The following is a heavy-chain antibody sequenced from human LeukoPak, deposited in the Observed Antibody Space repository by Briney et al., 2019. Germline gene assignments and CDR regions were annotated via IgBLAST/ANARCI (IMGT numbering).Heavy chain of an antibody. D-gene: IGHD3-10*01. CDR2: IQTDGSST. V-gene: IGHV3-74*01. J-gene: IGHJ6*03. CDR1: GFTFSSYW. CDR3: ARETLYYGSGSYYFPAYYYYYYMDV. Sequence: GGSLRLSCAASGFTFSSYWMHWVRHAPGKGLVWVSRIQTDGSSTNYADSVKGRFTISRDDAKNSLYLQMNSLRAEDTAVYYCARETLYYGSGSYYFPAYYYYYYMDVWGKGTTVTVSS.